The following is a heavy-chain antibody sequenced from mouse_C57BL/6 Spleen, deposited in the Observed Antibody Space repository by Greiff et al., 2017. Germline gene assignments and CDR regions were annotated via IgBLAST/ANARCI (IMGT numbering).Heavy chain of an antibody. D-gene: IGHD3-2*02. J-gene: IGHJ3*01. V-gene: IGHV5-9-1*02. CDR1: GFTFSSYA. Sequence: EVKLVESGEGLVKPGGSLKLSCAASGFTFSSYAMSWVRQTPEKRLEWVAYISSGGDYIYYAATVKGRFTISRDNARNTLYLQMSSLKSEDTAMYYCTRESTAQVWFAYWGQGTLVTVSA. CDR2: ISSGGDYI. CDR3: TRESTAQVWFAY.